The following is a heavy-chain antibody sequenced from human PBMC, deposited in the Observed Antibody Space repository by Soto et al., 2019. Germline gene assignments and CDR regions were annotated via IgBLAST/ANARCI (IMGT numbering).Heavy chain of an antibody. CDR1: GGSISSSSYY. D-gene: IGHD5-18*01. CDR2: IYYSGST. V-gene: IGHV4-39*01. J-gene: IGHJ4*02. Sequence: SETLSLTCTVSGGSISSSSYYWGWIRQPPGKGLEWIGSIYYSGSTYYNPSLKGRVTISVDTSKNQFSLKLSSVTAADTAVYYCARQGYSYGPGIDYWGQGTLVTVSS. CDR3: ARQGYSYGPGIDY.